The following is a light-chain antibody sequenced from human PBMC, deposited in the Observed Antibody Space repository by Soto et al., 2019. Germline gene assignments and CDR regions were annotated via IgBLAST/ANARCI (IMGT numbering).Light chain of an antibody. CDR1: SSDVGGYNY. CDR3: SSYANSNTFV. V-gene: IGLV2-14*01. Sequence: QSALTQPASVSGSPGQSITISCTGTSSDVGGYNYVSWYQQHPGKAPKLMIYEVNNRPSGISNRFSGSKSGNTASLTISGLQAEDEADYYCSSYANSNTFVFGTGTQVTVL. CDR2: EVN. J-gene: IGLJ1*01.